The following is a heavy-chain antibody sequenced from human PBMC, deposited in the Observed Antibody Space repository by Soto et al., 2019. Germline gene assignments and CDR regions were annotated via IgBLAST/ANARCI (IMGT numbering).Heavy chain of an antibody. CDR3: ARTRTLKRYSGYDSKLGYFDY. Sequence: GGSLRLSCAASGFTFSSYAMSWVRQAPGKGLEWVSAISGSGGSTYYADSVKGRFTISRDNSKNTLYLQMNSLRAEDTAVYYCARTRTLKRYSGYDSKLGYFDYWGQGTLVTVSS. D-gene: IGHD5-12*01. V-gene: IGHV3-23*01. CDR2: ISGSGGST. CDR1: GFTFSSYA. J-gene: IGHJ4*02.